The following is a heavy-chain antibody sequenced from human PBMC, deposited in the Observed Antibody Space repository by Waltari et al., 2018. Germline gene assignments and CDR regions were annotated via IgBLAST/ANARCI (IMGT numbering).Heavy chain of an antibody. V-gene: IGHV4-38-2*02. D-gene: IGHD6-13*01. CDR1: GYSISSGYY. CDR2: NYHSGSP. Sequence: QVQLQESGPGLVKPSETLYLTCAVSGYSISSGYYWGWIRQPPGKGLEWLGSNYHSGSPYYNPSLKSRVTISVDTSKNQFSLKLSSVTAADTAVYYCARDGRGYSSSWYPFFDYWGQGTLVTVSS. CDR3: ARDGRGYSSSWYPFFDY. J-gene: IGHJ4*02.